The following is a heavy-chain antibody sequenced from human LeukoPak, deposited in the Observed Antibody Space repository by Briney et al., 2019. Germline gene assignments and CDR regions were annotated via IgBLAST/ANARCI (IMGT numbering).Heavy chain of an antibody. CDR2: IWYDGSNK. CDR1: GFTSSSYG. D-gene: IGHD6-13*01. J-gene: IGHJ5*02. CDR3: ARGGDSSSWYNWFDP. V-gene: IGHV3-33*01. Sequence: PGRSLRLSCAASGFTSSSYGMHWVRQAPGKGLGWVAAIWYDGSNKYYADSVKGRFTISRDNSKNTLYLQMSSLRAEDTAVYYCARGGDSSSWYNWFDPWGQGTLVTVSS.